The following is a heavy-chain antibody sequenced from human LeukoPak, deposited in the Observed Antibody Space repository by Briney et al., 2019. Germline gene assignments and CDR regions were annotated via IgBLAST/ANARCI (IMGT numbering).Heavy chain of an antibody. Sequence: GGSLRLSCATSGFTFSNAWMNWVRQAPGKGLEWVGRIRSNSEGGTIDYAAPVKGRFTLSRDDSKTTLYLQTNSLQTEDTAVYYCATDFYDSTWGQGTMVTVSS. D-gene: IGHD3-22*01. CDR1: GFTFSNAW. J-gene: IGHJ5*02. CDR3: ATDFYDST. V-gene: IGHV3-15*07. CDR2: IRSNSEGGTI.